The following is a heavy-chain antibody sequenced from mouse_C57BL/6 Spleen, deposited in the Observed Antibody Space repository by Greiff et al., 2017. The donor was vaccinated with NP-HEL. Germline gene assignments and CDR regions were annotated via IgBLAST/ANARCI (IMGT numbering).Heavy chain of an antibody. Sequence: QVQLKQSGAELVRPGASVKLSCKASGYTFTDYYINWVKQRPGQGLEWIARIYPGSGNTYYNEKFKGKATLTAEKSSSTAYMQLSSLTSEDSAVYFCARGEDYGNWYFDVWGTGTTVTVSS. D-gene: IGHD2-1*01. V-gene: IGHV1-76*01. CDR1: GYTFTDYY. J-gene: IGHJ1*03. CDR3: ARGEDYGNWYFDV. CDR2: IYPGSGNT.